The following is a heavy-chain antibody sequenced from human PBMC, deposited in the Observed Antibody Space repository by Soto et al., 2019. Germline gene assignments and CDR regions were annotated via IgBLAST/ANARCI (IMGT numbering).Heavy chain of an antibody. D-gene: IGHD2-2*01. CDR2: SIPIFGTA. CDR1: GGTFSSYA. J-gene: IGHJ6*02. Sequence: QVQLVQSGAEVKKPGSSVKVSCKASGGTFSSYAISWVRQAPGQGLEWMGGSIPIFGTANYAQKFQGRVTITADESTSTAYMELSSLRSEDTAVYYCARRANCISTSCYGDYYYGMDVWGQGTTVTVSS. V-gene: IGHV1-69*12. CDR3: ARRANCISTSCYGDYYYGMDV.